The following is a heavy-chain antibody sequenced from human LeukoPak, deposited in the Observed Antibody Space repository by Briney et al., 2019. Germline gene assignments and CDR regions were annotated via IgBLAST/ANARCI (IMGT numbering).Heavy chain of an antibody. D-gene: IGHD6-19*01. V-gene: IGHV4-38-2*02. CDR1: GYSISSGYY. J-gene: IGHJ6*03. Sequence: SETLSLTCTVSGYSISSGYYWGWIRQPPGKGLEWIGSIYNSESTYYNPSLNSRVTISVATSKNQFSLKLTSATAADPAVYFCARERGGSKLTGLYGRDYYYMDVWGKGTTVTVSS. CDR3: ARERGGSKLTGLYGRDYYYMDV. CDR2: IYNSEST.